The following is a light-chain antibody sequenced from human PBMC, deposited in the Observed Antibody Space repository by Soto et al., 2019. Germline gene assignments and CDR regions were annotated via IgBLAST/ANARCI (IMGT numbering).Light chain of an antibody. CDR3: QQYNSYHT. V-gene: IGKV1-5*01. Sequence: DIQMTQSPSTLSASVGDRVTITCRASQSISSWLAWYQQKPGKAPKLLIYDASSLESGAPSRFSGSGSGTEFTLTISSLQPDDFATYYCQQYNSYHTFGGGTKVEIK. CDR2: DAS. CDR1: QSISSW. J-gene: IGKJ4*01.